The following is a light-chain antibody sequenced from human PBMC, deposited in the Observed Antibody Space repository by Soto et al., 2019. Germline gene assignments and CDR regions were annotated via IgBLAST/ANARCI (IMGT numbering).Light chain of an antibody. Sequence: QSVLTQPASVSGSPGQSITISCTGTNSDIGSDNLVSWYQQQPGKVPRLIIYEGTKRPSGVSNRFSGSRSGSTASLTISGLQDDDEDDYYCCSSLGNAFCAIFGGGTKVTVL. V-gene: IGLV2-23*01. CDR3: CSSLGNAFCAI. CDR1: NSDIGSDNL. J-gene: IGLJ2*01. CDR2: EGT.